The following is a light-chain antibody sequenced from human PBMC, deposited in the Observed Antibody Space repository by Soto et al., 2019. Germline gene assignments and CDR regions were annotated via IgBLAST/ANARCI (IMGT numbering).Light chain of an antibody. Sequence: QSVLTQPPSTSGTPGQRVTISCSGSSSNIESNTVNWYQQIPGTAPKLLIYRNNQRPSGVPDRFSGSKSGTSASLAISGLQSEDEVDYYCAAWDDSLNGRVFGTGTKLTVL. J-gene: IGLJ1*01. CDR1: SSNIESNT. CDR2: RNN. V-gene: IGLV1-44*01. CDR3: AAWDDSLNGRV.